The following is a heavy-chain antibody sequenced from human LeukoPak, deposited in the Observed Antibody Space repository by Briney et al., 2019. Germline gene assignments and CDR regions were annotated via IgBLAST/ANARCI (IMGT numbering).Heavy chain of an antibody. CDR1: GFTFSSFP. CDR3: ALDPSSMVGPVPAFDI. V-gene: IGHV3-64*01. J-gene: IGHJ3*02. CDR2: ISSNGGST. Sequence: PGGSLRLSCTASGFTFSSFPMHWVRQAPGKGLESVSAISSNGGSTYYANSVKGRFTISRDSSKNTLYLQMGSLRVEDMAVYYCALDPSSMVGPVPAFDIWGQGTMVTVSS. D-gene: IGHD1-26*01.